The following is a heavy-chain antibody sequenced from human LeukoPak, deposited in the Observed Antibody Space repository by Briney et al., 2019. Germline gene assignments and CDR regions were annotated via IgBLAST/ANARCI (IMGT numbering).Heavy chain of an antibody. D-gene: IGHD2-15*01. V-gene: IGHV3-30*19. CDR2: ISYDGSNK. J-gene: IGHJ4*02. CDR1: GFTFSSCG. Sequence: GGSLRLSCAASGFTFSSCGMHWVRQAPGKGLEWVAVISYDGSNKYYADSVKGRFTISRDNSKNTLYLQMNSLRAEDTAVYYCARDRRWLAAFDYWGQGTLVTVSS. CDR3: ARDRRWLAAFDY.